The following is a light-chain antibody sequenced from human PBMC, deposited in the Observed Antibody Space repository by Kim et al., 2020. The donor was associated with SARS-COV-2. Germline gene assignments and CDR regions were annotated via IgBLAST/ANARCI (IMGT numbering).Light chain of an antibody. CDR3: QQTHSFPLT. CDR2: EAS. Sequence: ASVGDRVTITCRASQDFSSWLSWYQQKPGKAPKVLIYEASNLQSGVPSRFSGSGSGTDFTLTINSLQPEDFATYYCQQTHSFPLTFGGGTKVDIK. CDR1: QDFSSW. V-gene: IGKV1D-12*01. J-gene: IGKJ4*01.